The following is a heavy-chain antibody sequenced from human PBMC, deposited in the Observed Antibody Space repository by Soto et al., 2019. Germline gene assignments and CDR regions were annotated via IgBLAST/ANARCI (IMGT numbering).Heavy chain of an antibody. CDR3: ARDKDRPQLGGNYYYIMDV. CDR1: GGTFSTAA. J-gene: IGHJ6*02. Sequence: QAQVEQSGAEVKKPGSSVKVSCKASGGTFSTAAISWVRQAPGQGLEWMGGIMPIFRTADYAQKFQGRVTITADESTTTAYLELRSLRSEDTAVYYCARDKDRPQLGGNYYYIMDVWGQGTTVTVSS. V-gene: IGHV1-69*12. D-gene: IGHD3-3*02. CDR2: IMPIFRTA.